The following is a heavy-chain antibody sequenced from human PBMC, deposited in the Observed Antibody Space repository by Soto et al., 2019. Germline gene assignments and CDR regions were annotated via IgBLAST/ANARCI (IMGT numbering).Heavy chain of an antibody. J-gene: IGHJ4*02. D-gene: IGHD5-12*01. Sequence: GGSLRLSCAASGFTFSSYAMSWVRQAPGKGLEWVSAISGSGGSTYYADSAKGRFTISRDNSKNTLYLQMNSLRAEDTAVYYCAGDGGYPGLVNYWGQGTLVTVSS. CDR3: AGDGGYPGLVNY. CDR1: GFTFSSYA. V-gene: IGHV3-23*01. CDR2: ISGSGGST.